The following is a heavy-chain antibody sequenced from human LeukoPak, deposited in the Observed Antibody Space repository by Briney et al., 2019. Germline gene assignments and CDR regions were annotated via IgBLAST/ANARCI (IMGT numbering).Heavy chain of an antibody. Sequence: GGSLRLSCAASGFTFSSYAMSWVRQAPARGLEWVSSLRGGGETFYADSVRGRFTLSRDESRNTVYLQMNNLRVEDTAVYFCAKASWVSSADAVLWGQGTLVTVSS. V-gene: IGHV3-23*01. CDR3: AKASWVSSADAVL. CDR2: LRGGGET. CDR1: GFTFSSYA. D-gene: IGHD3-16*01. J-gene: IGHJ4*02.